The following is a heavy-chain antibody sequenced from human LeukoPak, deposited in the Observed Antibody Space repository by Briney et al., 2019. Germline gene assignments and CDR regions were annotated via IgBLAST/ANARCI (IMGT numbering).Heavy chain of an antibody. CDR2: INRDGSST. D-gene: IGHD4-17*01. CDR1: GFTLSSYW. V-gene: IGHV3-74*03. CDR3: SKDHTGPQDS. Sequence: PGGSLRLSCAASGFTLSSYWMHWVRQAPGKGLVWVSRINRDGSSTMYADSVKGRFRISRDNAKNTLFLQMSSLRAEDTGVYYCSKDHTGPQDSWGQGTLVTVSS. J-gene: IGHJ4*02.